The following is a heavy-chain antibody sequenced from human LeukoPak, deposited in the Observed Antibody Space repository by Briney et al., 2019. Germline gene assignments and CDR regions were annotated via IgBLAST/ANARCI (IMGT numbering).Heavy chain of an antibody. CDR2: INPNGGST. CDR3: ASVRGSSWPTYYFDY. Sequence: ASVKVSCKASGYTFTSYYMHWVRQAPGQGLEWMGIINPNGGSTSYAQKFQGRVTMTRDTSTSTAYMELSSLRSEDTAVYYCASVRGSSWPTYYFDYWGQGTLVTVSS. CDR1: GYTFTSYY. D-gene: IGHD6-13*01. V-gene: IGHV1-46*01. J-gene: IGHJ4*02.